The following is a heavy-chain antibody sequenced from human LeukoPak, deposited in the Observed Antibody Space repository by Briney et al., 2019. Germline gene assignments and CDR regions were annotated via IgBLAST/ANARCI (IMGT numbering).Heavy chain of an antibody. D-gene: IGHD5-18*01. CDR3: ARGPTVDTAMVTPYYFDY. V-gene: IGHV1-8*01. CDR1: GYTFTSYD. J-gene: IGHJ4*02. CDR2: MNPNRGNT. Sequence: ASVKVSCKASGYTFTSYDINWVRQATGQGLEWMGWMNPNRGNTGYAQKFQGRVTMTRNTSISTAYMELSSLRSEDTAVYYCARGPTVDTAMVTPYYFDYWGQGTLVTVSS.